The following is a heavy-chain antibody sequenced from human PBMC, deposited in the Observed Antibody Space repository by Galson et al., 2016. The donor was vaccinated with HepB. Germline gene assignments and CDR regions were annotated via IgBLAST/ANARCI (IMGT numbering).Heavy chain of an antibody. V-gene: IGHV3-NL1*01. J-gene: IGHJ4*02. D-gene: IGHD3/OR15-3a*01. CDR3: AKWSAILWTHYYIDY. CDR1: GFTFSSYG. CDR2: IHNSADVT. Sequence: SLRLSCAASGFTFSSYGIHWVRQAPGKGLEWVSIIHNSADVTYYADSVKGRFTISRDNSKNTLYLQMNSLRADDTAVYYCAKWSAILWTHYYIDYWGLGTLVTVSS.